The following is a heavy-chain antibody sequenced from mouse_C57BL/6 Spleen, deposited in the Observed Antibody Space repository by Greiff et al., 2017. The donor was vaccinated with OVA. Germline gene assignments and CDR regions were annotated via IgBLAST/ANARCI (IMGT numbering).Heavy chain of an antibody. V-gene: IGHV5-17*01. CDR1: GFTFSDYG. CDR3: ARPYYYGSSGYYAMDY. D-gene: IGHD1-1*01. J-gene: IGHJ4*01. Sequence: EVKLMESGGGLVKPGGSLKLSCAASGFTFSDYGMHWVRQAPEKGLEWVAYISSGSSTIYYADTVKGRFTISRDNAKNTLFLQMTSLRSEDTAMYYCARPYYYGSSGYYAMDYWGQGTSVTVSS. CDR2: ISSGSSTI.